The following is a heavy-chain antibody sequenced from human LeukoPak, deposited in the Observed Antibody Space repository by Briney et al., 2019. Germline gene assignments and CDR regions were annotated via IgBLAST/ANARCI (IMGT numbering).Heavy chain of an antibody. Sequence: GGSLRLSCAASGFTFSSYWMSWVRQAPGKGLEWVANIKQDGSEKYYVDSVKGRFTISRDNAKNSLYLQMNSLRAEDTAVYYCARVGAITIFGVVSSYFDYWGQGTLVTVSS. CDR2: IKQDGSEK. CDR3: ARVGAITIFGVVSSYFDY. CDR1: GFTFSSYW. D-gene: IGHD3-3*01. V-gene: IGHV3-7*01. J-gene: IGHJ4*02.